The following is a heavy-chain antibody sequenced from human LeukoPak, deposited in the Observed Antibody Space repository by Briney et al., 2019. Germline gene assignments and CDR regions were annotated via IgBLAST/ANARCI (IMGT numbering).Heavy chain of an antibody. J-gene: IGHJ5*02. CDR1: GYTFTGYY. CDR2: INPNSGST. D-gene: IGHD1-26*01. CDR3: ARGGGGSYH. Sequence: EASVKVSYKASGYTFTGYYMHWVRQAPGQGLEWMGWINPNSGSTNYAQKLQGRVTMTRDTSISTAYMELSRLRSDDTAVYYCARGGGGSYHWGQGTLVTVSS. V-gene: IGHV1-2*02.